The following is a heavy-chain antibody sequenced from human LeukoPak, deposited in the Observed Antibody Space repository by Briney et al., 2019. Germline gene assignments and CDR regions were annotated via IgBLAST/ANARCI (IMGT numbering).Heavy chain of an antibody. J-gene: IGHJ6*02. Sequence: ASVTVSCTASGYTFTSYDINWVRQAPGQGLEWMGWMNPNSGNTGYAQKFQGRVTMTRNTSISTAYMELSSLRSEDTAVYYCARVSGYCSSTSCEHYYYYGMDVWGQGTTVTVSS. CDR1: GYTFTSYD. V-gene: IGHV1-8*01. CDR2: MNPNSGNT. CDR3: ARVSGYCSSTSCEHYYYYGMDV. D-gene: IGHD2-2*01.